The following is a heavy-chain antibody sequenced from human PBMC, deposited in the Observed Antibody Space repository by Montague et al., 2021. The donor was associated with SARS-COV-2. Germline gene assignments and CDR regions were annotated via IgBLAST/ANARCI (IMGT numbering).Heavy chain of an antibody. Sequence: SLRLSCAASGFTFSSYGMHWVRQAPGKGLEWVAVIWYDGSNKYYADSVKGRFTISRDNSKNTLYLQMNSLRAEDTAVYYCAREGQVGATTGFDYWGQGTLVTVSS. CDR2: IWYDGSNK. D-gene: IGHD1-26*01. V-gene: IGHV3-33*01. J-gene: IGHJ4*02. CDR3: AREGQVGATTGFDY. CDR1: GFTFSSYG.